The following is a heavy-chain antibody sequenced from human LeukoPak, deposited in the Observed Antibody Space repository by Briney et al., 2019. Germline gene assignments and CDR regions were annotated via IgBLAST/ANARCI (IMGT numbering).Heavy chain of an antibody. Sequence: SETLSLTCTVSGGSISSYYWSWIRQPPGKGLERIGYIYCSGSTNYNPSLKSRVTISVDTSKNQFSLKLSSVTAADTAVYYCARLLGYYYYGMDVWGQGTTVTVSS. V-gene: IGHV4-59*01. CDR1: GGSISSYY. J-gene: IGHJ6*02. CDR2: IYCSGST. D-gene: IGHD3-16*01. CDR3: ARLLGYYYYGMDV.